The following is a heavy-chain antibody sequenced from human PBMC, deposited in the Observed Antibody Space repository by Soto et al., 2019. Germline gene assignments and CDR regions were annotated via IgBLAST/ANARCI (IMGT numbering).Heavy chain of an antibody. CDR3: VRLEHYYYGMDV. V-gene: IGHV5-51*01. CDR1: GYTFSNYW. J-gene: IGHJ6*02. CDR2: IYPGDSDT. Sequence: PGESLKISCKGSGYTFSNYWIGWVRQMPGKGLEWMGIIYPGDSDTRYSPSFQGQVTISADKSISTAYLQWSSLKASDTAMYHCVRLEHYYYGMDVWGQGTTVTVSS.